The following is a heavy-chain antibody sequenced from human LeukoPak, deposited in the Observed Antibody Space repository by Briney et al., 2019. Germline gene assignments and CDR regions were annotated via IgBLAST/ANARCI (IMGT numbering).Heavy chain of an antibody. CDR1: GFTFSSYW. Sequence: GGSLRLSCAASGFTFSSYWMSWVRQAPGKGLQWVANIKQDGSEKYYVDSVKGRFTISRDNAKNSLYLQMNSLRAEDTAVYYCASTYYDFWSGYYPFDYWGQGTLVTVSS. CDR3: ASTYYDFWSGYYPFDY. J-gene: IGHJ4*02. CDR2: IKQDGSEK. D-gene: IGHD3-3*01. V-gene: IGHV3-7*01.